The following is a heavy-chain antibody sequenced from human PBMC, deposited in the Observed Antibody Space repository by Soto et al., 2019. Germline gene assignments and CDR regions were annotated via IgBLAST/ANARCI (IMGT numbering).Heavy chain of an antibody. V-gene: IGHV4-59*01. CDR1: GGSISSYY. CDR3: ARVNMGQLGAYYDYYMDV. CDR2: IYYSGST. Sequence: QVQLQESGPGLVNPSETLSLTCTVSGGSISSYYWSCIRQPPAKGLEWIGYIYYSGSTNYYPSLRSRVTISVDTSKNHFSRKLSSVTAADTAVYYFARVNMGQLGAYYDYYMDVWGKGTTVTVSS. D-gene: IGHD6-6*01. J-gene: IGHJ6*03.